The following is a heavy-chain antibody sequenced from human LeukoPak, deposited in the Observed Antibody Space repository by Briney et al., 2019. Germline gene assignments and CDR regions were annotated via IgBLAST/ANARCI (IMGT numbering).Heavy chain of an antibody. CDR1: GYTFTDYY. D-gene: IGHD3-16*01. CDR3: ARDPPYDYVWGSYPSGWFDP. V-gene: IGHV1-2*02. Sequence: ASVKVSCKASGYTFTDYYIHWVRQAPGQGLEWMGWFNPNLGGTNYAQKFQDSVTMTSDTSISTAYMEVRSLRSDDTAVYYCARDPPYDYVWGSYPSGWFDPWGQGTLVTVSS. CDR2: FNPNLGGT. J-gene: IGHJ5*02.